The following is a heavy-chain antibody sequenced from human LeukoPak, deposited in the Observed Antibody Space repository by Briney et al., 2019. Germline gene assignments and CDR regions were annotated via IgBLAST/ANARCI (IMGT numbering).Heavy chain of an antibody. J-gene: IGHJ4*02. Sequence: SVKVSCKASGTTFSRSAISWVRQAPGQGFEWMGGVIPILGTTNYAQKFRDRVSITTDESTSTAYMEVTSLRSVDTAVYYCARDDGSATMGFDSWGQGTLVSVSS. CDR3: ARDDGSATMGFDS. CDR1: GTTFSRSA. D-gene: IGHD1-26*01. V-gene: IGHV1-69*05. CDR2: VIPILGTT.